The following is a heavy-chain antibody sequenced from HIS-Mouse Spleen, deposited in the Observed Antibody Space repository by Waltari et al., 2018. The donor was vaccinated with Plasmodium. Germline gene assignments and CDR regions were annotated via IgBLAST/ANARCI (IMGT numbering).Heavy chain of an antibody. V-gene: IGHV3-30*18. CDR1: GFTFSSYG. CDR3: AKDRRSSSWYVDY. D-gene: IGHD6-13*01. CDR2: ISYDGSNK. Sequence: QVQLVESGGGVVQPGRSLRLPCAASGFTFSSYGMHWVRPAPGKGLEWVAVISYDGSNKYYADSVKGRFTISRDNSKNTLYLQMNSLRAEDTAVYYCAKDRRSSSWYVDYWGQGTLVTVSS. J-gene: IGHJ4*02.